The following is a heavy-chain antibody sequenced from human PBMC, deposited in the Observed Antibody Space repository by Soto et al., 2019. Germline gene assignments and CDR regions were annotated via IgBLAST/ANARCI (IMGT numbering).Heavy chain of an antibody. V-gene: IGHV1-8*01. CDR3: ARAMAAYYYDSSGYSRGAFDI. Sequence: ASVKVSCKASGYTFTSYDINWVRQATGQGLEWMGWMNPNSGNTGYAQKFQGRVTMTRNTSISTAYMELSSPRSEDTAVYYCARAMAAYYYDSSGYSRGAFDIWGQGTMVTVSS. D-gene: IGHD3-22*01. CDR1: GYTFTSYD. J-gene: IGHJ3*02. CDR2: MNPNSGNT.